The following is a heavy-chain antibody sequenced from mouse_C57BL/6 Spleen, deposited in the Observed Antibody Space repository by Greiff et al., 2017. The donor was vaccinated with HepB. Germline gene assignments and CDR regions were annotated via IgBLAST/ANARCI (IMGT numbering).Heavy chain of an antibody. V-gene: IGHV10-1*01. J-gene: IGHJ3*01. D-gene: IGHD1-1*01. CDR3: VRPYYGSSYGFAY. Sequence: EVKVEESGGGLVQPKGSLKLSCAASGFSFNTYAMNWVRQAPGKGLEWVARIRSKSNNYATYYADSVKDRFTISRDDSESMLYLQMNNLKTEDTAMYYCVRPYYGSSYGFAYWGQGTLVTVSA. CDR2: IRSKSNNYAT. CDR1: GFSFNTYA.